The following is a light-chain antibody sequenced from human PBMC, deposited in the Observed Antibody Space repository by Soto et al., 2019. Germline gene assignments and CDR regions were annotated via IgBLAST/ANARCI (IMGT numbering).Light chain of an antibody. CDR1: SSDFGSYKF. Sequence: QSALTQPASVSGSPGQSITISCTGSSSDFGSYKFVSWYQQHPGKAPELMIYEVSKRPSGVSDRFSGSNSGNTASLTISGLQAEDEADYYCCSYTGSNIYWVFGGGTKLTVL. J-gene: IGLJ3*02. CDR3: CSYTGSNIYWV. V-gene: IGLV2-23*02. CDR2: EVS.